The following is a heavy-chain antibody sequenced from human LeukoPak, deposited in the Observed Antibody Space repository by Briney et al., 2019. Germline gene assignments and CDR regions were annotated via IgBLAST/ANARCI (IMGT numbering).Heavy chain of an antibody. V-gene: IGHV4-34*01. Sequence: PSETLSLTCAVSSGSFSDYDYWRWLRHPPGEGLEWIGEINHSGSANYNPSHKSRVTISADMSKNQFSLRLTSVTAADTAVYYCARRVTVRYYMDVWGKGTPVIVSS. J-gene: IGHJ6*03. CDR1: SGSFSDYDY. CDR3: ARRVTVRYYMDV. CDR2: INHSGSA. D-gene: IGHD4-11*01.